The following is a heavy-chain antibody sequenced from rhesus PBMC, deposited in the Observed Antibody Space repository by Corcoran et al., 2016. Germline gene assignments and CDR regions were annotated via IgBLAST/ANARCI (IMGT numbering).Heavy chain of an antibody. Sequence: QLQLQESGPGLVKPSETLSLTCAVSGGSISNNYWSWIRQPPGKGLEGIGRISGSDGSTDYTPSLKSRVTISTDPSKNQFSLKLGSVTAADTAVYYCARRGYYYWYFDLWGPGTPITISS. CDR2: ISGSDGST. V-gene: IGHV4-173*01. D-gene: IGHD3-3*01. CDR1: GGSISNNY. CDR3: ARRGYYYWYFDL. J-gene: IGHJ2*01.